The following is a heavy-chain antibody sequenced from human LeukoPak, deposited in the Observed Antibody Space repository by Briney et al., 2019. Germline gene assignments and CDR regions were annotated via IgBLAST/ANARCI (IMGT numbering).Heavy chain of an antibody. D-gene: IGHD6-13*01. CDR2: ISSSGSII. J-gene: IGHJ4*02. Sequence: GGSLRLSCAVSGLTFSDNSMNWVRQTPGKGLEWISYISSSGSIIYNADSVKGRFTISRDNAKNSLYLQMNSLKAEDTAVYYCARAGPSSSWHQFDYWGQGTLVTVSS. CDR1: GLTFSDNS. CDR3: ARAGPSSSWHQFDY. V-gene: IGHV3-48*01.